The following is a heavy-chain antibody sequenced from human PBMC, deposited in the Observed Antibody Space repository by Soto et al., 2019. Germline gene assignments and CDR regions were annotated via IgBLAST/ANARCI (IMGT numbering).Heavy chain of an antibody. CDR2: MNPNSGNT. J-gene: IGHJ4*02. D-gene: IGHD2-2*01. CDR3: ARWGVLVPAATFDY. V-gene: IGHV1-8*01. Sequence: QVQLVQSGAEVKKPGASVKVSCKASGYTFTSYDINWVRQAIGQGLEWMGWMNPNSGNTGYAQKFQGRVTMTRNTSISTAYMELSSLRSEDTAVYYCARWGVLVPAATFDYWGQGTLVTVSS. CDR1: GYTFTSYD.